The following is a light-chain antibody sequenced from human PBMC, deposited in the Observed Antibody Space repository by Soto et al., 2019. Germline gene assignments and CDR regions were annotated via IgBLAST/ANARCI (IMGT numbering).Light chain of an antibody. CDR3: SSYTSSFTLLV. J-gene: IGLJ2*01. CDR1: SSDVGGYNY. V-gene: IGLV2-14*01. CDR2: DVS. Sequence: QSALTQPASVSGSPGQSITISCTGTSSDVGGYNYVSWYQQHPGKAPKLMIYDVSNRPSGVSNRFSGSMSGNTASLTISGLQAEDEADYYCSSYTSSFTLLVFGGGTKVTVL.